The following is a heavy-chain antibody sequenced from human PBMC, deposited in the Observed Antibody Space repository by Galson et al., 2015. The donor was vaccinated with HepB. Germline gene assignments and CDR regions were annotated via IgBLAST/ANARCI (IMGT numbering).Heavy chain of an antibody. CDR2: ISYDGSNK. CDR1: GFTFSSYA. Sequence: SLRLSCAASGFTFSSYAMHWVRQALGKGLEWVAVISYDGSNKYYADSVKGRFTISRDNSKNTLYLQMNSLRAEDTAVYYCAREDFRYSSSWGELDYWGQGTLVTVSS. V-gene: IGHV3-30*04. CDR3: AREDFRYSSSWGELDY. D-gene: IGHD6-13*01. J-gene: IGHJ4*02.